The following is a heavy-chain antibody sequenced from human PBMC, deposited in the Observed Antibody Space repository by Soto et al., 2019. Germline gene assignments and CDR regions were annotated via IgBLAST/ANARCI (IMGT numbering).Heavy chain of an antibody. V-gene: IGHV2-5*01. CDR2: IYWNDDK. J-gene: IGHJ4*02. D-gene: IGHD3-3*01. Sequence: SGPTLVNPTQTLTLTCTFSGFSLSTSGVGVGWIRQPPGKALEWLALIYWNDDKRYSPSLKSRLTITKDTSKNQVVLTMTNMDPVDTATYYCARTYYDFPRHERYFDYWGQGTLVTVAS. CDR3: ARTYYDFPRHERYFDY. CDR1: GFSLSTSGVG.